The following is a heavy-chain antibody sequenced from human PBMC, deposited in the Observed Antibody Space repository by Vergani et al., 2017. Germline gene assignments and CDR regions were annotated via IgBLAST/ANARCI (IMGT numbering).Heavy chain of an antibody. V-gene: IGHV4-4*07. J-gene: IGHJ3*02. Sequence: QVQLQESGPGLVKPSETLSLTCTVSGGSISSHYWSWIRQPAGKGLEWIGRIYTSGSTNYNPSLKSRVTMSVDTSKNQFSLKLSSVTAADTAVYYCARVGSGYDHDAFDIWGQGTLVTVSS. D-gene: IGHD5-12*01. CDR1: GGSISSHY. CDR3: ARVGSGYDHDAFDI. CDR2: IYTSGST.